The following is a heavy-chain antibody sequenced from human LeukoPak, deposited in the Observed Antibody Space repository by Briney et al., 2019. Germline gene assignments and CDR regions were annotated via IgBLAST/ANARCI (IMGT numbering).Heavy chain of an antibody. J-gene: IGHJ4*02. CDR1: GDSINRNSNY. CDR2: IYYSGST. CDR3: ARHGFYYASGPLFDY. Sequence: SETLSLTCIVSGDSINRNSNYWGWLRPTPGRELEWIGSIYYSGSTYYNPSLKSRVTISADASKNRFSLRLSSVTATDTAVYYCARHGFYYASGPLFDYWGQGILVTVSS. V-gene: IGHV4-39*01. D-gene: IGHD3-10*01.